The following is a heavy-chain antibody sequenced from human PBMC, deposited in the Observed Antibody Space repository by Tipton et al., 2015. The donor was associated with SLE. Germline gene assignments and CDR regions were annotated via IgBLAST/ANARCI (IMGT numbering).Heavy chain of an antibody. J-gene: IGHJ4*02. CDR1: GFNVSNYY. CDR2: IYSSGKT. V-gene: IGHV3-53*01. D-gene: IGHD5/OR15-5a*01. CDR3: AKKSVTMLH. Sequence: GSLRLSCAASGFNVSNYYMNWVRQAPGKGLEWVSVIYSSGKTYYADSVKGRFTISRDNSKNTLFLQMDSLRAEDTGIYYCAKKSVTMLHWGQGTLVAVSS.